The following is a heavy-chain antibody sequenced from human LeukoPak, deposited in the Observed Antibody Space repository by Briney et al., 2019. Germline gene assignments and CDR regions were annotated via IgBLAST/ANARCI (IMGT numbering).Heavy chain of an antibody. CDR2: ISYDGSNK. V-gene: IGHV3-30*18. D-gene: IGHD3-22*01. CDR1: GFTFSSYG. CDR3: AKDSSTIYYYDSSGYFDY. Sequence: PGRSLRLSCAASGFTFSSYGMHWVRQAPGKGLEWVAVISYDGSNKYYADSVKGRFTISRDNSKNTLYLQMNCLRAEDTAVYYCAKDSSTIYYYDSSGYFDYWGQGTLVTVSS. J-gene: IGHJ4*02.